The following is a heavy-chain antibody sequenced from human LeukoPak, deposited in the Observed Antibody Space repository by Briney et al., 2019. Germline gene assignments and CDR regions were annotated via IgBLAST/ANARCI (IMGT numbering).Heavy chain of an antibody. Sequence: SGGSLRLSCAASGFTFSSYSMNWVRQAPGKGLEWVSSISSSSSYIYYADSVKGRFTISRDNSKNTLYLQMNSLRAEDTAVYYCAKGRYSYGLYYFDYWGQGTLVTVSS. V-gene: IGHV3-21*04. CDR3: AKGRYSYGLYYFDY. J-gene: IGHJ4*02. CDR1: GFTFSSYS. D-gene: IGHD5-18*01. CDR2: ISSSSSYI.